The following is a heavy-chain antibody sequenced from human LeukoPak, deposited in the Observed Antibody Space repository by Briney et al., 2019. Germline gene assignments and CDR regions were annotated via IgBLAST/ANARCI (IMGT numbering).Heavy chain of an antibody. V-gene: IGHV4-61*01. CDR3: ARGNWKGTFDI. J-gene: IGHJ3*02. D-gene: IGHD1-1*01. CDR1: GYSISSGYY. Sequence: SETLSLTCTVSGYSISSGYYWGWIRQPPGKGLEWIGYIYYSGSTNYNPSLKSRVTISVDTSKNQFSLKLSSVTAADTAVYYCARGNWKGTFDIWGQGTMVTVSS. CDR2: IYYSGST.